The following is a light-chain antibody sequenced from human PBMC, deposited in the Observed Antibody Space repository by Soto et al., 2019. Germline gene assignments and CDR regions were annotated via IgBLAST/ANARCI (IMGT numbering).Light chain of an antibody. CDR1: QSISSW. V-gene: IGKV1-5*03. CDR2: KAS. CDR3: QQYNNYWT. J-gene: IGKJ1*01. Sequence: DIQMTQSPSTLSASVGDRVTITCRASQSISSWLAWYQQKPGKAPNLLIYKASSLESGVPSRFSGSGSGIEFTLTISSLQPDDFATYYCQQYNNYWTFGQGTKVEIK.